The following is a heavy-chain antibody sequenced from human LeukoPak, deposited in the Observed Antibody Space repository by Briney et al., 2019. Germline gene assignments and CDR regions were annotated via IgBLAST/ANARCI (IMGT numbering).Heavy chain of an antibody. CDR2: IIPIFGTA. D-gene: IGHD6-19*01. CDR1: GGTFSCYA. Sequence: SVKVSCKASGGTFSCYAISWVRQAPGQGLEWTGAIIPIFGTANYAQKFQGRVTITADESTSTAYMELSSLRSEDTAVYYCARDKTLRQWLAGGTEYFQHWGQGTLVTVSS. V-gene: IGHV1-69*01. CDR3: ARDKTLRQWLAGGTEYFQH. J-gene: IGHJ1*01.